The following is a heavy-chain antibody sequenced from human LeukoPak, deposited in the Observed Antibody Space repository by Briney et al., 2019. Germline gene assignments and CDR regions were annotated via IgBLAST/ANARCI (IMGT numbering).Heavy chain of an antibody. CDR2: INPNSGGT. Sequence: GASVKVSCKASGYTFTGYYMHWVRQAPGQGLEWMGWINPNSGGTNYAQKFQGRVTMTRDTSVSTAYMELIRVTFDDTAVYFCARDGDGYNFGYWGQGTLVTVSS. V-gene: IGHV1-2*02. J-gene: IGHJ4*02. CDR3: ARDGDGYNFGY. CDR1: GYTFTGYY. D-gene: IGHD5-24*01.